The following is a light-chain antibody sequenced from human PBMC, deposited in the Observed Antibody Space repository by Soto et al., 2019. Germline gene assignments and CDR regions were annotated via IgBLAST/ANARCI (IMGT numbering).Light chain of an antibody. CDR2: EVS. V-gene: IGLV2-14*01. J-gene: IGLJ2*01. Sequence: QSALTQPASVSGSPGQSITISCTGTSSDIGDYDYVSWYQQHPGKAPKLVIYEVSNRPSWVSNRFSGSKSGNTASLTISGLQPEDEADYYCNSYTSSYTLVFGGGTKLTVL. CDR3: NSYTSSYTLV. CDR1: SSDIGDYDY.